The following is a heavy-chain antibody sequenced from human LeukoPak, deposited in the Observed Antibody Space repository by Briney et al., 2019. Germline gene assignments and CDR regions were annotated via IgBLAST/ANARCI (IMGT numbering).Heavy chain of an antibody. V-gene: IGHV4-4*07. CDR1: GGSISSYY. J-gene: IGHJ4*02. Sequence: SETLSLTCIVSGGSISSYYWSWIRQPAGKGLEWIGRIYTSGSTNYNPSLKRRVTMSVDSSKNEFSLKLSSVTAADTAGYYCARAEDYYGSGSYLDYWGQGTLVTVSS. CDR2: IYTSGST. CDR3: ARAEDYYGSGSYLDY. D-gene: IGHD3-10*01.